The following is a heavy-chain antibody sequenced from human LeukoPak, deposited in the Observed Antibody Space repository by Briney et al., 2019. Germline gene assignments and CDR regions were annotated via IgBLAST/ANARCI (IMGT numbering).Heavy chain of an antibody. CDR1: GYSFTSYW. D-gene: IGHD6-13*01. J-gene: IGHJ4*02. CDR3: ARQAGGKNFDY. CDR2: IYPGDSDT. Sequence: GESLKISCEGSGYSFTSYWIAWVRPMPGKGLEWMGIIYPGDSDTTYSPSFQGQVAISADKSISTAYLQWRSLKASDTAMYYCARQAGGKNFDYWGQGTLVTVSS. V-gene: IGHV5-51*01.